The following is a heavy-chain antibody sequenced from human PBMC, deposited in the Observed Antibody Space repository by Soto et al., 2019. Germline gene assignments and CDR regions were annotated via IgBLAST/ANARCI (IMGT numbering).Heavy chain of an antibody. CDR2: IYSGGDT. Sequence: GGSLRLSCTASGFAVRHNYMTWVRQAPGKGLEWVSLIYSGGDTAYADSVKGRFTISRHTSQNTLYLQMNSLRAEDTAVYYCARKADSIPSGGDVWGKGTAVTVSS. D-gene: IGHD3-10*01. CDR3: ARKADSIPSGGDV. V-gene: IGHV3-53*04. CDR1: GFAVRHNY. J-gene: IGHJ6*04.